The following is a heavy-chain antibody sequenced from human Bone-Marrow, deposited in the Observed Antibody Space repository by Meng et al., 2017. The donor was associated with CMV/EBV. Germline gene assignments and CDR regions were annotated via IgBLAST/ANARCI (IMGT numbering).Heavy chain of an antibody. V-gene: IGHV4-4*02. CDR3: ARVGDWGSYLEF. CDR1: GVSLTGSNW. CDR2: IYHTGRT. D-gene: IGHD3-16*02. J-gene: IGHJ4*02. Sequence: SETLSLTCSVSGVSLTGSNWWSWVRQAPGEGLEWIGEIYHTGRTNYNPSLESRLTMSVDKSKNEFSLTVTSRTAADTAVYFCARVGDWGSYLEFWGQGALVTVSS.